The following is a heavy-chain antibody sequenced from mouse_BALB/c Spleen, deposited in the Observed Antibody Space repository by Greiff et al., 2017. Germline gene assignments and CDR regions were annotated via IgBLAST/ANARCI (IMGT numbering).Heavy chain of an antibody. J-gene: IGHJ1*01. V-gene: IGHV4-1*02. CDR2: INPDSSTI. Sequence: EVHLVESGGGLVQPGGSLKLSCAASGFDFSRYWMSWVRQAPGKGLEWIGEINPDSSTINYTPSLKDKFIISRDNAKNTLYLQMSKVRSEDTALYYCARKKPIYYGNYWYFDVWGAGTTVTVSS. CDR1: GFDFSRYW. CDR3: ARKKPIYYGNYWYFDV. D-gene: IGHD2-1*01.